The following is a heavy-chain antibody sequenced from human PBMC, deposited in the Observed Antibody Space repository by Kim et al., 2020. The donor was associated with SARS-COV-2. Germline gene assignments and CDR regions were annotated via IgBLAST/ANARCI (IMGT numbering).Heavy chain of an antibody. CDR2: ISFDGSKE. J-gene: IGHJ4*02. CDR3: ANGDRELEPHERAPPSF. D-gene: IGHD1-26*01. V-gene: IGHV3-30*18. Sequence: GGSLRLSCAASGLTFRDYGMNWVRQAPGKGLEWVALISFDGSKENYADSVKGRFTISRDNSKNTLYLQMNSLRPDDTAVYYCANGDRELEPHERAPPSFWGQGSLVTVSS. CDR1: GLTFRDYG.